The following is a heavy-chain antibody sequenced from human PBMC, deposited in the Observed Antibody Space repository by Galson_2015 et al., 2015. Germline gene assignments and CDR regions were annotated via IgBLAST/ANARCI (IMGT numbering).Heavy chain of an antibody. D-gene: IGHD2-2*02. CDR2: ISAYNGNT. V-gene: IGHV1-18*01. J-gene: IGHJ3*02. Sequence: SVKVSCKASGYTFTSYGISWVRQAPGQGLEWMGWISAYNGNTDYAQKLQGRVTMTTDTSTSTAYMELRSLRSDDTAVYYCARFGYCSSTSCYTGEAAFDIWGQGTMVTVSS. CDR3: ARFGYCSSTSCYTGEAAFDI. CDR1: GYTFTSYG.